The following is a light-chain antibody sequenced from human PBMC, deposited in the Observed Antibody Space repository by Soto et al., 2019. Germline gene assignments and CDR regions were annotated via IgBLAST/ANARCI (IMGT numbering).Light chain of an antibody. Sequence: QPALNQPPSVSGCTGQSVAISCTRTSSDVGSFNRVSWYQQPPSTAPKLLIYEVSNRPSGVPDRFSGSKSGNTASLTLSGLQAEDEADYYCNSYTSSSTYVFGPGTKVTAL. J-gene: IGLJ1*01. V-gene: IGLV2-18*02. CDR2: EVS. CDR3: NSYTSSSTYV. CDR1: SSDVGSFNR.